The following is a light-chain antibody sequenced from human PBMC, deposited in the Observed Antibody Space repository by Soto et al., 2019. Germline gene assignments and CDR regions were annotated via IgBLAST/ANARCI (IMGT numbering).Light chain of an antibody. J-gene: IGKJ2*01. V-gene: IGKV1-9*01. CDR1: QGISNY. CDR2: AAS. Sequence: IQLTQSQSSLSASVGDGVTITCRASQGISNYLAWYQQKPGEAPKLLIYAASTLQSGVPSRFSGSGSGTDFTLTISSLQPEDFATYYCQHANRYPPYTFGQGTKLDIK. CDR3: QHANRYPPYT.